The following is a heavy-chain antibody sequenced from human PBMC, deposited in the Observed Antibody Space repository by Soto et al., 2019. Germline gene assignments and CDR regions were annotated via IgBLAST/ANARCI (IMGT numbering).Heavy chain of an antibody. CDR2: INPNSGGT. Sequence: GASVKVSFKASGYTFTGYYMHWVRQAPGQGLEWMGWINPNSGGTNYAQKFQGWVTMTRDTSISTAYMELSRLRSDDTAVYYCARSLTWIQLWSSIFPFDYWGQGTLVTVSS. J-gene: IGHJ4*02. D-gene: IGHD5-18*01. CDR3: ARSLTWIQLWSSIFPFDY. CDR1: GYTFTGYY. V-gene: IGHV1-2*04.